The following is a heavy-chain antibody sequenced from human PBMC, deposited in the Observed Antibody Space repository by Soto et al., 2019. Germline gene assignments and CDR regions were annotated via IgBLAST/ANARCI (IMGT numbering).Heavy chain of an antibody. J-gene: IGHJ6*02. CDR1: GGTFSNFA. D-gene: IGHD6-13*01. V-gene: IGHV1-69*01. CDR3: ARGGDMEAAVAKSEYYYGTDF. CDR2: IIPIFGTP. Sequence: QVQLVQSGAEVKKPGSSVKVSCKASGGTFSNFAFSWVRQAPGQGPEWMGGIIPIFGTPKYAQRFQARLTITADESTSTAYMELSGLRSEDTAVYYCARGGDMEAAVAKSEYYYGTDFWGQGTTVTVSS.